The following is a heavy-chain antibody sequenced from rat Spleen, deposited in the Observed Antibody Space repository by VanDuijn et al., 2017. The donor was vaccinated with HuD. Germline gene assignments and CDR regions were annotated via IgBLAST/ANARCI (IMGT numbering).Heavy chain of an antibody. J-gene: IGHJ3*01. D-gene: IGHD1-2*01. CDR1: GFTFNNYW. Sequence: EVQLVESGGGLVQPGRSLKLSCVASGFTFNNYWMTWIRQAPGKGLEWVASIINTGGNTYYRVSVKGRFTISRDNVKSTLYLQMDSLRSEDTATYYCSMDYYSNSFAYWGQGTLVTVSS. V-gene: IGHV5-31*01. CDR2: IINTGGNT. CDR3: SMDYYSNSFAY.